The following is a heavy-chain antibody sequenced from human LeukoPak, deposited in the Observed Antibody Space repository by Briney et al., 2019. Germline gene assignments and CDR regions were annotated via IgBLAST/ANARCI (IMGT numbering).Heavy chain of an antibody. J-gene: IGHJ5*02. V-gene: IGHV3-74*01. CDR1: GLPFSRSW. Sequence: GGSLRLSCEVSGLPFSRSWMHCVRQLPGRGLMGVSSMIDDVTVTTYADSFKGPVIISRDNDKNKLYLKLKSLRGEDTALYFCATAYSGFAYNWFDPWGQGTLVTVSS. CDR3: ATAYSGFAYNWFDP. CDR2: MIDDVTVT. D-gene: IGHD5-12*01.